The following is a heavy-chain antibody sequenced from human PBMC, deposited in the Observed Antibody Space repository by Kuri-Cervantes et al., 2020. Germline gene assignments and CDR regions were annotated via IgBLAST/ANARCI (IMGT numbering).Heavy chain of an antibody. CDR1: GYSISSGYY. CDR3: ARDIGEVAARPLNWFDP. CDR2: IYHSGST. J-gene: IGHJ5*02. Sequence: GSLRLSCAVSGYSISSGYYWGWIRQPPGKGLEWIGSIYHSGSTYYNPSLKSRVTISVDTSKSQFSLKLSSVTAADTAVYYCARDIGEVAARPLNWFDPWGQGTLVTVSS. D-gene: IGHD6-6*01. V-gene: IGHV4-38-2*02.